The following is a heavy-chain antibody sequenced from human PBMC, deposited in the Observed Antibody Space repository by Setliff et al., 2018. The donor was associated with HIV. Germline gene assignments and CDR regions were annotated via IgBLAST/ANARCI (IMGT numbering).Heavy chain of an antibody. D-gene: IGHD6-13*01. CDR3: ARGVVGRYSTTLHYYYYMDV. J-gene: IGHJ6*03. Sequence: SETLSLTCSVFGGSISSRSYYWGWIRQPPGKGLEWIGEINHSGSTNYNPSLKSRVTISVDTSKNQFSLKLSSVTAADTAVYYCARGVVGRYSTTLHYYYYMDVWGKGTTVTVSS. V-gene: IGHV4-39*07. CDR2: INHSGST. CDR1: GGSISSRSYY.